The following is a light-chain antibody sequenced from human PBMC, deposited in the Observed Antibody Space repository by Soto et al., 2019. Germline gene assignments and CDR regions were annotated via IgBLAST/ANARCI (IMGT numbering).Light chain of an antibody. CDR3: QQSHSTPLYT. V-gene: IGKV1-39*01. J-gene: IGKJ2*01. Sequence: DIQMTQSPSSLSASVGDRVTITCRASQSISSHLNWYQQKPGKAPKLLIYAASSLQSGVPSRFSGSGSGTAFTLTISSLQPEDFATYYCQQSHSTPLYTFGQGTKLEIK. CDR1: QSISSH. CDR2: AAS.